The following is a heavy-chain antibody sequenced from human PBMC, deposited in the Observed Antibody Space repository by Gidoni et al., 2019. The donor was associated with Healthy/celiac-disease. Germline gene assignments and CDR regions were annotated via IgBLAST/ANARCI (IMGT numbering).Heavy chain of an antibody. D-gene: IGHD6-19*01. V-gene: IGHV4-59*01. CDR2: IYYSGST. J-gene: IGHJ4*02. CDR3: ARHRIAVAGYYFDY. Sequence: QVQLQESGPGVVKPSATLSLTCTVSCCSICRYYWSWIRQPPGKGLEWIGYIYYSGSTNYNPSLKRRVTISVDTSKNQFSLKLSSVTAADTAVYYCARHRIAVAGYYFDYWGQGTLVTVSS. CDR1: CCSICRYY.